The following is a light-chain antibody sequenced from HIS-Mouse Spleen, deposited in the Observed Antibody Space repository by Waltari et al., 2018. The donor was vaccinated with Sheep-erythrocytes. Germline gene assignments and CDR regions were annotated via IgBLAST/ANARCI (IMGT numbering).Light chain of an antibody. Sequence: SYELTLPPSVSVSPGQTASITCAGDKLGATYACWYQQKPGQSPVLVIYQDSKRHSGIPERFSGSNSGNTATLTISGTQAMDEADYYCQAWDSSTAVFGGGTKLTVL. CDR2: QDS. CDR3: QAWDSSTAV. V-gene: IGLV3-1*01. CDR1: KLGATY. J-gene: IGLJ2*01.